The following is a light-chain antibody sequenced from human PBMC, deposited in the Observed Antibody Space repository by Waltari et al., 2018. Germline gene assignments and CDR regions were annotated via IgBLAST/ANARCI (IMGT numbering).Light chain of an antibody. Sequence: EIVLTQSPATLSSSPGERVALSCRANENIGTDLAWLQQIPGQAPRLLVYDATRRAIGIPDRFSGSESGTEFTLTISRLESEDFVIYYCQQRTHWPTAFGQGTRLEVK. J-gene: IGKJ2*01. CDR2: DAT. CDR3: QQRTHWPTA. CDR1: ENIGTD. V-gene: IGKV3-11*01.